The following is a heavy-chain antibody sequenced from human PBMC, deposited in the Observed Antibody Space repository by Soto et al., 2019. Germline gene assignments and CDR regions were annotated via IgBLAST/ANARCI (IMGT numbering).Heavy chain of an antibody. Sequence: VQLVQSGAEVKKPGASVRVSCKASGYTFANSAMHWVRQAPGQSLEWMGWINAGNGNTRYSEKFQGRVALTRDTPASTGFMELSSLRSEDTAVYYCTRDGPVVGATDFDYWGQGTLVTVSS. D-gene: IGHD1-26*01. J-gene: IGHJ4*02. CDR1: GYTFANSA. V-gene: IGHV1-3*01. CDR2: INAGNGNT. CDR3: TRDGPVVGATDFDY.